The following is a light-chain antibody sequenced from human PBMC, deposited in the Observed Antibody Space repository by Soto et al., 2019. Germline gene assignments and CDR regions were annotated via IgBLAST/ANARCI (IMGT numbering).Light chain of an antibody. V-gene: IGKV1-5*03. CDR3: QQYNSYPLT. CDR1: QSISIW. CDR2: KAS. J-gene: IGKJ4*01. Sequence: DIQMTQSPSTLSASVGDKVTITCRASQSISIWLAWYQQKPGKAPKLLIYKASSLESGVPSRFSGSGSGTEFTLTISSLQPDDFATYYCQQYNSYPLTFGGGTKVEIK.